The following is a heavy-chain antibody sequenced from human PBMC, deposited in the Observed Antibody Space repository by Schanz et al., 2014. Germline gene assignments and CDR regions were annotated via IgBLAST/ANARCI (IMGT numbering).Heavy chain of an antibody. V-gene: IGHV3-66*01. CDR3: ARDSRPNYDFLTAYYSIDY. CDR2: IYSGIGA. D-gene: IGHD3-9*01. Sequence: EVQLVESGGGLVKPGGSLRLSCEASEFTFSSYKMNWVRQAPGKGLEWVSVIYSGIGAYYADSVKDRFTISRDNSKNILYLQMNSLRAEDTAVYYCARDSRPNYDFLTAYYSIDYWGQGTLVTVSS. J-gene: IGHJ4*02. CDR1: EFTFSSYK.